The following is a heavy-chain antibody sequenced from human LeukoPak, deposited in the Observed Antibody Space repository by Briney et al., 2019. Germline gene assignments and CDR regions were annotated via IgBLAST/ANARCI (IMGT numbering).Heavy chain of an antibody. CDR3: ARDCSGGSCYSQSYWYFDL. Sequence: GGSLRLSCAASGFTFSSYSMNWVRQAPGKGLEWVSYISSSSSTIYYADSVKGRFTISRDNAKNSLYLQMNSLRAEDTAVYYCARDCSGGSCYSQSYWYFDLWGRGTLVTVSS. V-gene: IGHV3-48*04. D-gene: IGHD2-15*01. CDR2: ISSSSSTI. J-gene: IGHJ2*01. CDR1: GFTFSSYS.